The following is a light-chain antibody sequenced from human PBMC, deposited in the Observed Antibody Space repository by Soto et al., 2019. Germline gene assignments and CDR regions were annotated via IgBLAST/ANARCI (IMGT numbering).Light chain of an antibody. V-gene: IGLV2-23*02. J-gene: IGLJ2*01. CDR1: SSDVGTYNL. CDR3: CSYAGSSMFV. Sequence: QSVLTQPASVSGSPGQSITISCTGSSSDVGTYNLVSWYQHHPGKAPKPMISEVVKRPSGVSNRFSGSKSGNTASLTISGLQAEDEADYYCCSYAGSSMFVFGGGTKVTVL. CDR2: EVV.